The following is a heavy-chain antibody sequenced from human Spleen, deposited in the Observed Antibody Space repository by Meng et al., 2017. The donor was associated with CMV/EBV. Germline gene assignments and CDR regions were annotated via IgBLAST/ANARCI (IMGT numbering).Heavy chain of an antibody. D-gene: IGHD3-10*01. CDR3: ARDLSGGPGEY. CDR1: GGSVSSGSYY. V-gene: IGHV4-61*01. Sequence: GSLRLSCTVSGGSVSSGSYYWSWIRQPPGKGLEWIGYIYYSGSTNYNPSLKSRVTISVDTSKNQFSLKLSSGTAADTAVYYCARDLSGGPGEYWGQGTLVTVSS. J-gene: IGHJ4*02. CDR2: IYYSGST.